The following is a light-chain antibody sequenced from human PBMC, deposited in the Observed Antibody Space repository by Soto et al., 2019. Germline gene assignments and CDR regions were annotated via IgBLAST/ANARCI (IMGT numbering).Light chain of an antibody. Sequence: NFMLTQPHSVSESPGKTVTISCTGSSGSIASNYVQWFQQRPGSAPTTVIYEDYQRPSGVPDRFSGSIDSSSNSASLTISGLKTDDEADYYCQYYASSKGIFGGGTKLTV. CDR2: EDY. V-gene: IGLV6-57*02. J-gene: IGLJ2*01. CDR1: SGSIASNY. CDR3: QYYASSKGI.